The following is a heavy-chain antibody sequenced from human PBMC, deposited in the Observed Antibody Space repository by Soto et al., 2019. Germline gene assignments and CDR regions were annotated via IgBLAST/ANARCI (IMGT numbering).Heavy chain of an antibody. V-gene: IGHV4-59*01. J-gene: IGHJ6*02. Sequence: SETLSLTCTVSGCSISSYYWSWIRQPPGKGLEWIGYIYYSGSTNYNPSLKSRVTISVDTSKNQFSLKLSSVTAADTAVYYCARDRGDYGEFYYYYGMDVWGQGTTVTVSS. CDR1: GCSISSYY. D-gene: IGHD4-17*01. CDR2: IYYSGST. CDR3: ARDRGDYGEFYYYYGMDV.